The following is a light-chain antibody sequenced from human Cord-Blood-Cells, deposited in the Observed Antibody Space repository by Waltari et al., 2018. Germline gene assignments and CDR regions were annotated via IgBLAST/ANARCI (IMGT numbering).Light chain of an antibody. V-gene: IGKV1-33*01. Sequence: DIQMTQSPVSLSASVGDRVTITCQASQDISNYLNWYQQKPGKAPKLLIYDASNLETGVPSRFSGSGSGTDFTFTISSLQPEDIATYYCQQYGNLPYTFGQGTKLEIK. CDR2: DAS. J-gene: IGKJ2*01. CDR3: QQYGNLPYT. CDR1: QDISNY.